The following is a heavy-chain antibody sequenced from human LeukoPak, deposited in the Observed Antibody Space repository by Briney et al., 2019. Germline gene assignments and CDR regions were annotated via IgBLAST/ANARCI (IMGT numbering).Heavy chain of an antibody. V-gene: IGHV1-2*06. CDR3: ARDSRVSGDY. D-gene: IGHD2-2*01. CDR1: GYTFTGYY. CDR2: IDLNSGGT. Sequence: ASVKVSCKTSGYTFTGYYIHWVRQAPGQGLEWLGRIDLNSGGTSYAHNFQGRVTMTRDTSISTAYMDLSSLTSDDTAVYYCARDSRVSGDYWGQGTLVTVSS. J-gene: IGHJ4*02.